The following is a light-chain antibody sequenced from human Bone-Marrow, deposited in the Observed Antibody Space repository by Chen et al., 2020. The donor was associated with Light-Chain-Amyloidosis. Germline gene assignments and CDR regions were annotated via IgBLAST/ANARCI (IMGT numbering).Light chain of an antibody. J-gene: IGLJ3*02. V-gene: IGLV3-21*02. Sequence: SYVLTQPSSVSVAPGQTATIACGGNNIGSTSVHWYQQTPGQAPLLVVYDYSDRPSGIPERLSGSTSGNTATLTISRVEAGDEADYYCQVWDRSSDRPVFGGGTKLTVL. CDR3: QVWDRSSDRPV. CDR1: NIGSTS. CDR2: DYS.